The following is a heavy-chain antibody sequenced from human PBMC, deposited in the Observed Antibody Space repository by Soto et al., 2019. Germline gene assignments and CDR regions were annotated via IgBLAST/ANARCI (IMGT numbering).Heavy chain of an antibody. CDR2: IYHIGST. CDR3: AAGGGLPPYY. D-gene: IGHD5-12*01. Sequence: QLPLQESGSGLVKPSQTLSLTCAVSGGSISSGGYSWSWIRQPPGKGLEWIGYIYHIGSTYYNPSLKSRVTISVDRSKNQFSLKLSSVTAADTAVYYCAAGGGLPPYYRGQGTLVTVSS. CDR1: GGSISSGGYS. J-gene: IGHJ4*02. V-gene: IGHV4-30-2*01.